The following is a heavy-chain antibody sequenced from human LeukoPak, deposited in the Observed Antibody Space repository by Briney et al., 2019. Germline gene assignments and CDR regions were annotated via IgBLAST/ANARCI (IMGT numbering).Heavy chain of an antibody. CDR3: ARGAEYSSSSGFDWFDP. D-gene: IGHD6-6*01. Sequence: SVKVSCKPSGGTFSSYAISWVRQAPGQGLEWMGGIIPIFGTANYAQKFQGRVTITTDESTSTAYMELSSLRSEDTAVYYCARGAEYSSSSGFDWFDPWGQGTLVTVSS. J-gene: IGHJ5*02. CDR1: GGTFSSYA. CDR2: IIPIFGTA. V-gene: IGHV1-69*05.